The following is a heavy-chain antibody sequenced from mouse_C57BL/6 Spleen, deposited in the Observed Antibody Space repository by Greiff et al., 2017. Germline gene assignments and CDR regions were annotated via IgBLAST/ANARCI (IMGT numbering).Heavy chain of an antibody. CDR3: ARCSVYKVVASAY. Sequence: VQLQQSGAELVKPGASVKLSCKASGYTFTSYWMHWVKQRPGQGLEWIGMFHPSSGSTNYNEKFKSKATMTVDKSSSTAYMELSSLTSEDSAVYYCARCSVYKVVASAYWGQGTTLTVSS. D-gene: IGHD1-1*01. V-gene: IGHV1-64*01. CDR1: GYTFTSYW. CDR2: FHPSSGST. J-gene: IGHJ2*01.